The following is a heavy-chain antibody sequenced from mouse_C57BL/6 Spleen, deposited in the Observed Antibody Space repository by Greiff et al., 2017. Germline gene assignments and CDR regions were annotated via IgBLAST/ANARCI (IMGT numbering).Heavy chain of an antibody. CDR2: INYDGNST. CDR3: ASARATGYFDY. CDR1: GFTFRDYY. J-gene: IGHJ2*01. V-gene: IGHV5-16*01. Sequence: EVQLVGSEGGLVQPGSSMKLSCTASGFTFRDYYMAWVRQVPEKGLEWVANINYDGNSTYYMDSLKSRFIISRDNAMNILYLQMSSLTSEDTATYYCASARATGYFDYWGQGTTLTVSS. D-gene: IGHD3-1*01.